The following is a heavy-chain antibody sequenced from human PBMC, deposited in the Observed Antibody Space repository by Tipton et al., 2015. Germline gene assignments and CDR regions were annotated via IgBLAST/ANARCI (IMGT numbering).Heavy chain of an antibody. Sequence: TLSLTCAVYGVSFSGFYWSWIRQPPGKGLEWIGYIYYSGSTNYNPSLKSRVTISVDTSKNQFSLKLSSVTAADTAVYYCARDPRDGYGHFDSWGQGILVTVSS. CDR3: ARDPRDGYGHFDS. V-gene: IGHV4-59*01. D-gene: IGHD5-18*01. CDR2: IYYSGST. CDR1: GVSFSGFY. J-gene: IGHJ4*02.